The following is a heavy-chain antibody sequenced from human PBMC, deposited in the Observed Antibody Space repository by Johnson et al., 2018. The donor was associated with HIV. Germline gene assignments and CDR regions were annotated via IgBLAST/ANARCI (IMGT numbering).Heavy chain of an antibody. CDR3: ASSNVVGYSNYPDAFDI. CDR2: IGPAADT. Sequence: MQLVESGGGLVQPGGSLRLSCAASGFTFSSYDIHWVRQATGKGLESVSPIGPAADTYYPGSVKGRFTVSRENAKNSLYLQMNSLRAEDTAVYYCASSNVVGYSNYPDAFDIWGQGTMVTVSS. D-gene: IGHD6-13*01. V-gene: IGHV3-13*01. J-gene: IGHJ3*02. CDR1: GFTFSSYD.